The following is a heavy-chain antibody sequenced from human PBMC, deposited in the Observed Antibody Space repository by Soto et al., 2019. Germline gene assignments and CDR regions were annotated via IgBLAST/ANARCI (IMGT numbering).Heavy chain of an antibody. Sequence: VGSLRLSCAASGFTFSSYGMHWVRQAPGKGLEWVAVIWYDGSNKYYADSVKGRFTISRDNSKNTLYLQMNSLRAEDTAVYYCARDPEDYYGSGSYYNYYYYYGMDVWGQGTTVTVSS. D-gene: IGHD3-10*01. CDR3: ARDPEDYYGSGSYYNYYYYYGMDV. CDR1: GFTFSSYG. J-gene: IGHJ6*02. CDR2: IWYDGSNK. V-gene: IGHV3-33*01.